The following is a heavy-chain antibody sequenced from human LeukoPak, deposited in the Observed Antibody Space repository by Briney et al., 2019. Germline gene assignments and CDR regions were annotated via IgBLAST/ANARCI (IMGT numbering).Heavy chain of an antibody. CDR2: INSSGST. V-gene: IGHV4-4*07. CDR3: ARRMAYYYGSEAFDI. Sequence: SETLSLTCTVSGGSISEYYWSWIRQTAGKGLQYIGRINSSGSTNYNPSLKSRVTMSVDPSKNQFSLKLNSVTAADTAVYYCARRMAYYYGSEAFDIWGQGTMVTVSS. CDR1: GGSISEYY. J-gene: IGHJ3*02. D-gene: IGHD3-10*01.